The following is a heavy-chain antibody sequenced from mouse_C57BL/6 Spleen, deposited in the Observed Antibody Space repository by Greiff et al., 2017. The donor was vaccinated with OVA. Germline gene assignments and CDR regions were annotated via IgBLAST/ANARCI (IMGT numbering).Heavy chain of an antibody. CDR3: ARYDGYPFAY. Sequence: VKLQQPGAELVKPGASVKLSCKASGYTFTSYWMQWVKQRPGQGLEWIGEIDPSDSYTNYNQKFKGKATLTVDTSSSTAYMQLSSLTSEDSAVYYCARYDGYPFAYWGQGTLVTVSA. CDR2: IDPSDSYT. V-gene: IGHV1-50*01. D-gene: IGHD2-3*01. J-gene: IGHJ3*01. CDR1: GYTFTSYW.